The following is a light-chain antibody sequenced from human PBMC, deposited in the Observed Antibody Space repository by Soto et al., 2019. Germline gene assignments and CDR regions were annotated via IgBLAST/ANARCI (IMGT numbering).Light chain of an antibody. J-gene: IGKJ4*01. CDR2: DAS. Sequence: EIVLTQSPATLSLSPGERATLSCRAGQSVNIYLSWYQQKPGQAPRLLIYDASNRATGIPDRFSGSGSGTDFALTISSLEPEDFAVYYCQQRNSWPLTFGGGTKVEV. CDR1: QSVNIY. V-gene: IGKV3-11*01. CDR3: QQRNSWPLT.